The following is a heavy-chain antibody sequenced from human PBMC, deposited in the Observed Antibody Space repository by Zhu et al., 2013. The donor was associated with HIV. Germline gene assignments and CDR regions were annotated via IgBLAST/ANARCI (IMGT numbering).Heavy chain of an antibody. CDR3: AAYSGXYPLGMDV. J-gene: IGHJ6*02. V-gene: IGHV1-2*02. CDR2: INPNSGDT. CDR1: GYTFTGYY. D-gene: IGHD1-26*01. Sequence: QVQLVQSGAEVKKPGASVKVSCKTSGYTFTGYYIHWFRQAPGQGLEWMGWINPNSGDTKYGQKFQGRVTMTRDTSISTAYMELSRLRSDDTAVYYCAAYSGXYPLGMDVWGQGP.